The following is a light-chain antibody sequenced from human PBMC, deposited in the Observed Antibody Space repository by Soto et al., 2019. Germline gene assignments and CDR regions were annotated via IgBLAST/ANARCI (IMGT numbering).Light chain of an antibody. Sequence: QSALTQPASVSGSPGQSITISCTGTSSDVGAYNYVSWYQQHPGKAPKLMIYQVSNRPSGVSNRFSGSKSGNTASLTISGLQAEDEADYYCSSYTSSSTRVFGGGPQLTVL. CDR1: SSDVGAYNY. V-gene: IGLV2-14*01. CDR3: SSYTSSSTRV. CDR2: QVS. J-gene: IGLJ7*01.